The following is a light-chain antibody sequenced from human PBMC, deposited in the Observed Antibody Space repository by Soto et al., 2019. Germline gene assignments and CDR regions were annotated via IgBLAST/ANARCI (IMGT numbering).Light chain of an antibody. J-gene: IGKJ1*01. CDR3: QQYYNTPWT. CDR1: QSVSSSY. CDR2: GAS. Sequence: ETVMTQSPATLSVSPVERSILSFSASQSVSSSYLAWYQQKPGQAPRLLIYGASSRATGIPDRFSGSGSGTNFTLTISSLQAEDVAVYYCQQYYNTPWTFGQGTKVDIK. V-gene: IGKV3D-15*01.